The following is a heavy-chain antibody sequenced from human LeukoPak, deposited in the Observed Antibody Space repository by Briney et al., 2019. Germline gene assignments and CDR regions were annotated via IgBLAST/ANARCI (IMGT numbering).Heavy chain of an antibody. D-gene: IGHD3-9*01. CDR1: GFTFSSYS. J-gene: IGHJ4*02. Sequence: GGSLRLSCAASGFTFSSYSMNWVRQAPGKGLEWVSYISSSSSTIYYADSVKGRFTISRDNAKNSLYLQMDSLRDEDTAVYYCASVGYDVLTGYHPLWYFDYWGQGTLVTVSS. CDR3: ASVGYDVLTGYHPLWYFDY. V-gene: IGHV3-48*02. CDR2: ISSSSSTI.